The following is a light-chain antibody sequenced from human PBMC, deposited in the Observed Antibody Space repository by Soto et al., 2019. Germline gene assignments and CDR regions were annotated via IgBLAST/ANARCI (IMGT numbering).Light chain of an antibody. V-gene: IGKV1-9*01. CDR2: GAS. CDR1: QGIANF. CDR3: QQLKSFPIP. J-gene: IGKJ3*01. Sequence: IQLTQSPSSLSASVGDRVTISCRASQGIANFLAWYQQKPGQAPKLLIYGASTLQSGVPSRFSGSGSGTDFTLTISSLQPEDFATYYCQQLKSFPIPFGPGTKVDIK.